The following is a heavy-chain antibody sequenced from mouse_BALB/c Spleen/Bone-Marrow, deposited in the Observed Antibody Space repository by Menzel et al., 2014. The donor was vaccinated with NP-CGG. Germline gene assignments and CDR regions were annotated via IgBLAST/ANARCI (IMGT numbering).Heavy chain of an antibody. V-gene: IGHV5-17*02. CDR2: ISSGSSTI. CDR1: GFTFSSFG. J-gene: IGHJ4*01. D-gene: IGHD2-1*01. Sequence: EVQLVESGGGLVQPGGSRKLSCAASGFTFSSFGMHWVRRAPEKGLEWVAYISSGSSTIYYADTVKGRFTISRDNPKSTLFLQMTSLRSEDTAMYYCARGRPIYYGNLYAMDYWGQGTSVTVSS. CDR3: ARGRPIYYGNLYAMDY.